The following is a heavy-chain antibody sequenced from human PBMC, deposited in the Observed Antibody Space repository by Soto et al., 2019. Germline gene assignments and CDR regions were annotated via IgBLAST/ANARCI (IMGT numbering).Heavy chain of an antibody. CDR3: AKRRGAGGHFDY. Sequence: GGSLRLSCTASGFTFSSYAMGWVRQGPGKGLEWVAVVSIGGSTHYADSVRGRFTISRDNSKNTLSLQMNSLTAEDTAVYFCAKRRGAGGHFDYWGQGALVTVS. CDR1: GFTFSSYA. V-gene: IGHV3-23*01. CDR2: VSIGGST. D-gene: IGHD2-15*01. J-gene: IGHJ4*02.